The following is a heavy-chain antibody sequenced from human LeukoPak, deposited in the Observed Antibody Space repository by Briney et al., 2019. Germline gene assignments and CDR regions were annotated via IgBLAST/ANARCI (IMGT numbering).Heavy chain of an antibody. CDR2: INWNGGSS. D-gene: IGHD2-15*01. V-gene: IGHV3-20*04. CDR3: ARDRVVVATTTPAYWYFDI. Sequence: GGSLRLSCAASGFTFDDYGMSWVRQAPGKGLEWVSGINWNGGSSGYADSVKGRFTISRDNAKNSLFLHMNSLRVEDTALYYCARDRVVVATTTPAYWYFDIWGRGTLVTVSS. CDR1: GFTFDDYG. J-gene: IGHJ2*01.